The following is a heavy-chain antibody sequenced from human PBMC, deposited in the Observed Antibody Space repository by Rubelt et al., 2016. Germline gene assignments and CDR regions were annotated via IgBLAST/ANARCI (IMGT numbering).Heavy chain of an antibody. Sequence: QVQLQQWGAELLKPSETLSLTCAVYGGSFSGYFWSWIRQPPGKGLEWIGGIYYRGGTFYNPSLKSRVTISVDTSKNQFSLKLSSVTAADTAVYFCARGSLDPLGRFYGMDVWGQGTLVTVSS. D-gene: IGHD7-27*01. CDR1: GGSFSGYF. V-gene: IGHV4-34*01. J-gene: IGHJ6*02. CDR2: IYYRGGT. CDR3: ARGSLDPLGRFYGMDV.